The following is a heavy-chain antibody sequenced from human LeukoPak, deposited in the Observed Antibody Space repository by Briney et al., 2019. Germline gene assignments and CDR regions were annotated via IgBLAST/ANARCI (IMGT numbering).Heavy chain of an antibody. D-gene: IGHD2-2*01. CDR2: INWSGGST. Sequence: PGGSLRLSCTASGFAFDEHGMSWVRQVPGKGLEWVSGINWSGGSTGYADPLRGRFTISRDNATNSLYLQMDSLRAEDTALYYCARAPITSPFYFDYWGQGTLVTVSS. J-gene: IGHJ4*02. V-gene: IGHV3-20*04. CDR1: GFAFDEHG. CDR3: ARAPITSPFYFDY.